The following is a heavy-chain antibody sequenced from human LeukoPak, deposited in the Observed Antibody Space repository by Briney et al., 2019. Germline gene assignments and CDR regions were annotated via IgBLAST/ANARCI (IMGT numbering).Heavy chain of an antibody. D-gene: IGHD1-7*01. CDR2: IIPIFGTA. V-gene: IGHV1-69*13. CDR1: GWTFSSYA. Sequence: PVKVSCRASGWTFSSYAMSWVRHAPGQGLEWMGRIIPIFGTANYAQKFQGRVTITADESTSTAYMELSSLRSEDTAVYYCAREERVTGTTGDYYYYYGMDVWGQGTTVTVSS. CDR3: AREERVTGTTGDYYYYYGMDV. J-gene: IGHJ6*02.